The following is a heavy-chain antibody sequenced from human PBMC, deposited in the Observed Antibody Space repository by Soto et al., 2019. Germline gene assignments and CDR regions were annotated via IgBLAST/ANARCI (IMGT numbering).Heavy chain of an antibody. V-gene: IGHV2-5*02. J-gene: IGHJ4*02. D-gene: IGHD2-8*01. CDR2: IYWDDDK. CDR1: GFSLTTNGVG. Sequence: QITLKEAGPTLVKPTQTLTLTCTFSGFSLTTNGVGVAWIRQPPGKALEWLALIYWDDDKRYTPGLKNRLTITKDTSKSQVMLTITIMDPVDTATYYGAHRLAVSYWGQGILVTVSS. CDR3: AHRLAVSY.